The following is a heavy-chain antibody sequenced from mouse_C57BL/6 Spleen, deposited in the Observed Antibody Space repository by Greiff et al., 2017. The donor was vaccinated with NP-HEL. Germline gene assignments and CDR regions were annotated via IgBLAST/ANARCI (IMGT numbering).Heavy chain of an antibody. Sequence: EVQVVESGGGLVKPGGSLKLSCAASGFTFSDYGMHWVRQAPEKGLEWVAYISSGSSTIYYADTVKGRFTISRDNAKNTLFLQMTSLRSEDTAMYYCARAMAQATGAMDYWGQGTSVTVSS. CDR2: ISSGSSTI. V-gene: IGHV5-17*01. CDR3: ARAMAQATGAMDY. J-gene: IGHJ4*01. D-gene: IGHD3-2*02. CDR1: GFTFSDYG.